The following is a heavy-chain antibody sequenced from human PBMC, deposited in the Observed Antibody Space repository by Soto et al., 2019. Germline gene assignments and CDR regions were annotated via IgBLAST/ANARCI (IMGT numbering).Heavy chain of an antibody. Sequence: QVQLQESGPGLMKPSGTLSLTCAVSGGSITSNWWSWVRQPPGNGLEWIADIFHTGSANYNPSLMGRLTISMDKSRSPLSLTLNSVTAADTAVYYCARHIAVSGTRGFDHWGQGTLVTVSS. J-gene: IGHJ4*02. D-gene: IGHD2-21*01. CDR1: GGSITSNW. V-gene: IGHV4-4*02. CDR2: IFHTGSA. CDR3: ARHIAVSGTRGFDH.